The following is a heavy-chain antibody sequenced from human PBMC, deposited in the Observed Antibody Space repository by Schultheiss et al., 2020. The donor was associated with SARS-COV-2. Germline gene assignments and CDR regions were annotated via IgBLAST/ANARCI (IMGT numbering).Heavy chain of an antibody. D-gene: IGHD2-2*01. V-gene: IGHV3-23*01. Sequence: GGSLRLSCAASGFTFSSYAMSWVRQAPGKGLEWVSAISGSGGSTYYADSVKGRFTISRDNSKNTLYLQMNSLRAEDTAVYYCAKLLGYCSSTSCQPRPHDAFDIWGQGTMVTVSS. J-gene: IGHJ3*02. CDR2: ISGSGGST. CDR3: AKLLGYCSSTSCQPRPHDAFDI. CDR1: GFTFSSYA.